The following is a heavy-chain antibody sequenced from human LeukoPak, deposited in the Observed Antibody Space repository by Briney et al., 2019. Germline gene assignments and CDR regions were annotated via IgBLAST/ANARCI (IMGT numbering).Heavy chain of an antibody. J-gene: IGHJ4*02. CDR1: GFTSSSYG. Sequence: GGSLRLSCAASGFTSSSYGMHWVRQAPGKGLEWVAVIWYDGSNKYYADSVKGRFTISRDNSKNTLYLQMNSLRAEDTAVCYCAKDYYDSSGFSAFDCWGQGTLVTVSS. CDR2: IWYDGSNK. D-gene: IGHD3-22*01. CDR3: AKDYYDSSGFSAFDC. V-gene: IGHV3-33*06.